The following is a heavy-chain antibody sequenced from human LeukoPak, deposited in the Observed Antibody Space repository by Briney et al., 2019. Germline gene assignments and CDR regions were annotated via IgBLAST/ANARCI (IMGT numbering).Heavy chain of an antibody. CDR2: IYYSGST. D-gene: IGHD6-13*01. CDR3: ARVPSIAAADGFIY. V-gene: IGHV4-39*07. CDR1: GGSISSSSYY. Sequence: SETLSLTCTVSGGSISSSSYYWGWIRQPPGKGLEWIGSIYYSGSTYYNPSLKSRVTISVDTSKNQFSLKLSSVTAADTAVYYCARVPSIAAADGFIYWGQGTLVTVSS. J-gene: IGHJ4*02.